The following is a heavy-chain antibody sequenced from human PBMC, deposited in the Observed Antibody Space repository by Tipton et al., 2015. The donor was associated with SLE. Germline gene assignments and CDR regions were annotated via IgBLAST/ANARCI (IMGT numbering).Heavy chain of an antibody. Sequence: TLSLTCTVSGGSISGYYWSWVRQPPGQGLEWIGYIHYRGSTNYNPSLKSRVTISLDTSENQFSLKLSSVTAADTAVYYCARDRYCGAGSCSDWYFDLWGRGTLVTVSS. D-gene: IGHD2-15*01. CDR1: GGSISGYY. CDR2: IHYRGST. CDR3: ARDRYCGAGSCSDWYFDL. J-gene: IGHJ2*01. V-gene: IGHV4-59*01.